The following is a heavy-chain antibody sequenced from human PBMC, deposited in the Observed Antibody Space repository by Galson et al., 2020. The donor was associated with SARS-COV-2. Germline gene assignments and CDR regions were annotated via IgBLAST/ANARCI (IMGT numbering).Heavy chain of an antibody. J-gene: IGHJ4*02. CDR1: GGPISSSTYY. V-gene: IGHV4-39*07. Sequence: SQTLSLTCSVSGGPISSSTYYWAWIRQPPGKGLEWIGSIYFSGRTYYNSSLKSRVTISIDTSKNQFSLTLSSVTAADTAVYFCATISWSTVGTPWDCDYWGQGSLVTLS. CDR3: ATISWSTVGTPWDCDY. D-gene: IGHD1-26*01. CDR2: IYFSGRT.